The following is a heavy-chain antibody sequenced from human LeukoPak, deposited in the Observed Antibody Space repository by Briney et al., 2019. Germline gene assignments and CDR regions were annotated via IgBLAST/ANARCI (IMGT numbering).Heavy chain of an antibody. CDR2: ISGSGGST. CDR3: AKLIRDRYYFDY. D-gene: IGHD1-14*01. CDR1: GFTFSSYA. Sequence: HPGGSLRLSCAASGFTFSSYAMSWVRQAPGKGLEWVSAISGSGGSTYYADSVKGRFTISRDNSKNTLYLQMNSLRAEDTAVYYCAKLIRDRYYFDYWAQGTLVTVSS. V-gene: IGHV3-23*01. J-gene: IGHJ4*02.